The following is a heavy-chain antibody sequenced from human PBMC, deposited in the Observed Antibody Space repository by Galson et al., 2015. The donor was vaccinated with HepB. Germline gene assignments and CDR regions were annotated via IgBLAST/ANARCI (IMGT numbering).Heavy chain of an antibody. D-gene: IGHD2-2*01. V-gene: IGHV3-30*18. CDR1: GFTFSSYG. CDR2: ISYDGSNK. J-gene: IGHJ4*02. Sequence: SLRLSCAASGFTFSSYGMHWVRQAPGKGLEWVAVISYDGSNKYYADSVKGRFTISRDNSKNTLYLQMNSLGAEDTAVYYCAKDLLPYCSSTSCYGELDYWGQGTLVTVSS. CDR3: AKDLLPYCSSTSCYGELDY.